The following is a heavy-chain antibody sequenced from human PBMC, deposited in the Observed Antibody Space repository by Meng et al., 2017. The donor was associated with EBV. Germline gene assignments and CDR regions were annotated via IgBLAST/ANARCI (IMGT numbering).Heavy chain of an antibody. CDR1: VVSFNNDS. J-gene: IGHJ4*02. V-gene: IGHV1-69*01. CDR3: AGTVLRSGTFYSLDS. CDR2: IIPNVETA. D-gene: IGHD3-10*01. Sequence: ASSVTYSIKASVVSFNNDSCSRGQKAPGQGLEWMGAIIPNVETADYAQIFQGRVTITADESTSTTYMELSSLGSADTAMYYCAGTVLRSGTFYSLDSWGQGSLVTVSS.